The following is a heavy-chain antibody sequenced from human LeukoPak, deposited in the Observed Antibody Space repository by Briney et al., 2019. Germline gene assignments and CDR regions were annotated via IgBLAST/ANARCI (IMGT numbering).Heavy chain of an antibody. V-gene: IGHV3-23*01. D-gene: IGHD6-13*01. CDR2: ISGSGGST. CDR3: AKRRSAATGTFYFDY. Sequence: GGSLRLSCAASGFTLSSYATNWVRQAPGKGLEWVSAISGSGGSTYYADSVKGRFTISRDNSRNTLYLQTNSLRAEDTAVYYCAKRRSAATGTFYFDYWGQGTLVTVSS. J-gene: IGHJ4*02. CDR1: GFTLSSYA.